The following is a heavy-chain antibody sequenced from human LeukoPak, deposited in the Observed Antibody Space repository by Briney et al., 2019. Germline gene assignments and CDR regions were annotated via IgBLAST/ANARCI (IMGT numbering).Heavy chain of an antibody. V-gene: IGHV1-18*01. D-gene: IGHD3-22*01. Sequence: ASVKVSCKASGYTFSSYGIGWVRQAPGQGLEWMGWISTYNGNTNYAQKLQGRVTMTTDTSTSTAYMELRSLRSDDTAVYYCARDPPYYYDSSGYPSYYYGMDVWGQGTTVTVSS. J-gene: IGHJ6*02. CDR2: ISTYNGNT. CDR1: GYTFSSYG. CDR3: ARDPPYYYDSSGYPSYYYGMDV.